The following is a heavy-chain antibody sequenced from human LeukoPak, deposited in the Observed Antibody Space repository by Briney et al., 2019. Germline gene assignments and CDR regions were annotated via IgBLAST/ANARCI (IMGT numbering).Heavy chain of an antibody. Sequence: SETLFLTCTVSGGSISSGSYYWSWIRQPPGEGLEWIGEVTHTGGTNYNPSLKSRVTISLDTSKNHFSLKLNSVTAADTAVYYCARGFRGPNFDYWGQGTLVTVSS. J-gene: IGHJ4*02. V-gene: IGHV4-61*03. CDR3: ARGFRGPNFDY. CDR1: GGSISSGSYY. CDR2: VTHTGGT. D-gene: IGHD3-10*01.